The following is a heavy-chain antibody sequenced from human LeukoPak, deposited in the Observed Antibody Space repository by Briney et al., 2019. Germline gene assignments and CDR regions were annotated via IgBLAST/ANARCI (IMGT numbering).Heavy chain of an antibody. D-gene: IGHD2-21*01. V-gene: IGHV3-23*01. J-gene: IGHJ4*02. CDR3: AKDFRIGYSAHFDY. CDR2: IYENGGTT. CDR1: GSTFRSHA. Sequence: GGSLRLSCVGSGSTFRSHAMSWVRQAPEKGLEFVSGIYENGGTTYYADSVKGRFSISRDNSKNTLYLQMDSLRGEDTAVYYCAKDFRIGYSAHFDYWGQGALVTVSS.